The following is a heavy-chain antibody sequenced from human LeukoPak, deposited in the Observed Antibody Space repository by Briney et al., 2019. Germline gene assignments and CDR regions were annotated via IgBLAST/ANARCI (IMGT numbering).Heavy chain of an antibody. CDR1: GYTFTSYG. CDR3: ARGGDYYDSSDSVPGAFDI. D-gene: IGHD3-22*01. V-gene: IGHV1-18*01. J-gene: IGHJ3*02. CDR2: ISAYNGNT. Sequence: ASVKVSCKASGYTFTSYGISWVRQAPGQGLEWMGWISAYNGNTNYAQKLQGRVTMTTDTSTSTAYMGLRSLRSDDTVVYYCARGGDYYDSSDSVPGAFDIWGQGTMVTVSS.